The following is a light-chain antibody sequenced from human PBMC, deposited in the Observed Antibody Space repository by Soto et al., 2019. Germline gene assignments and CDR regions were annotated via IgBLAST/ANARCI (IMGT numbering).Light chain of an antibody. J-gene: IGKJ4*01. CDR3: EQYHEWPLT. CDR2: DAS. Sequence: ETVMTQSPGTLSVSPGEGATLSCRASQSVSSNLAWYQQKPGQAPRLLINDASTRATGIPARFSGSGSGTEFTLTVSSLQSEDFAVYYCEQYHEWPLTFGGGTEVEIK. V-gene: IGKV3D-15*01. CDR1: QSVSSN.